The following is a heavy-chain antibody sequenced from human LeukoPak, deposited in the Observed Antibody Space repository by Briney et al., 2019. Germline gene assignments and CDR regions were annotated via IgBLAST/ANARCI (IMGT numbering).Heavy chain of an antibody. D-gene: IGHD6-19*01. CDR1: GGSISSYY. J-gene: IGHJ5*02. Sequence: PSGTLSLTCTVSGGSISSYYWSWIRQPPGKGLEWIGYIYYGGSTNYNPSLKSRVTISVDTSKNQFSLKLSSVTAADTAVYYCARVTRPGGIAVAGTPNWFDPWGQGTLVTVSS. V-gene: IGHV4-59*01. CDR2: IYYGGST. CDR3: ARVTRPGGIAVAGTPNWFDP.